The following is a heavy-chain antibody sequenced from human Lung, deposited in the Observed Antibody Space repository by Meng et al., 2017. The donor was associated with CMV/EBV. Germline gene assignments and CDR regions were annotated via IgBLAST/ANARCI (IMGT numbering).Heavy chain of an antibody. Sequence: GESLKISCAASRFVFSTYGMHWLRQAPGKGLEWVAFIWHDGTTKYNGDFVKGRFTISRDNSKSTLYLQMNSLRVEESAVYCCGRVRGLSGPLPLGYAVDVWGQGTTVTVSS. CDR2: IWHDGTTK. D-gene: IGHD3-9*01. J-gene: IGHJ6*02. V-gene: IGHV3-30*02. CDR1: RFVFSTYG. CDR3: GRVRGLSGPLPLGYAVDV.